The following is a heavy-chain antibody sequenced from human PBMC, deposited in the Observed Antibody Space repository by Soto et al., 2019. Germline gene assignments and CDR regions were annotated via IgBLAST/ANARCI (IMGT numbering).Heavy chain of an antibody. Sequence: ASVKVSCKASGGTFRSYTINWVRQATGQGLEWMGWMNPNSGNTGYAQKFQGRVTMTRNTSISTAYMELSSLRSEDTAVYYCARDVAVDGKTFDYWGQGTLVTVSS. CDR1: GGTFRSYT. CDR3: ARDVAVDGKTFDY. V-gene: IGHV1-8*02. CDR2: MNPNSGNT. J-gene: IGHJ4*02. D-gene: IGHD6-19*01.